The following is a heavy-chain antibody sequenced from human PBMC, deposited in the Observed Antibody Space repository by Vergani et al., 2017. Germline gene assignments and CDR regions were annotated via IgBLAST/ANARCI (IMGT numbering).Heavy chain of an antibody. Sequence: EVQLVESGGGLVKPGGSLRLSCAASGFTFSSYSMNWVRQAPGKGLEWVSSISSSSSYIYYADSVKGRFTISRDNAKNSLYLQMNSLRAEDTALYYCARDRAAAGPDYWGQGTLVTVSS. J-gene: IGHJ4*02. CDR2: ISSSSSYI. D-gene: IGHD6-13*01. CDR3: ARDRAAAGPDY. V-gene: IGHV3-21*01. CDR1: GFTFSSYS.